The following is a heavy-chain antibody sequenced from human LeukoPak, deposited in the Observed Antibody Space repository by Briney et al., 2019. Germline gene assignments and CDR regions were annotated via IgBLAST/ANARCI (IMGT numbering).Heavy chain of an antibody. CDR3: AKADLRGYGGYDYVEAIDY. J-gene: IGHJ4*02. CDR1: GFTFSSYA. Sequence: GGSLRLSCAASGFTFSSYAMSWVRQAPGKGLEWVSAISGSGGSTYYADSVKGWFTISRDNSKNTLYLQMNSLRAEDTAVYYCAKADLRGYGGYDYVEAIDYWGQGTLVTVSS. D-gene: IGHD5-12*01. CDR2: ISGSGGST. V-gene: IGHV3-23*01.